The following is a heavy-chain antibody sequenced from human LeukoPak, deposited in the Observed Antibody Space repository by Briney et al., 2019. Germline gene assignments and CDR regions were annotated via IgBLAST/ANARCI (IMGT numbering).Heavy chain of an antibody. CDR3: ARGEGSYYGY. CDR1: GYTFTSYA. CDR2: INVGNGNT. J-gene: IGHJ4*02. D-gene: IGHD3-10*01. Sequence: ASVKVSCKASGYTFTSYAMHWVRQAPGQRLEWMGWINVGNGNTKYSQKFQGRVTITRDASASTAYMELSSLRSEDTAVYYCARGEGSYYGYWGQGTLVTVSS. V-gene: IGHV1-3*01.